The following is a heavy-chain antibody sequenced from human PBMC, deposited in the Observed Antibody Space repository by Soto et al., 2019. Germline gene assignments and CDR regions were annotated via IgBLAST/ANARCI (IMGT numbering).Heavy chain of an antibody. D-gene: IGHD3-10*01. CDR1: GGSFRGYY. V-gene: IGHV4-34*01. J-gene: IGHJ3*01. Sequence: TLPLTCAVYGGSFRGYYSSWIRQTPRKGLESIGAINHSRSTNYNPSLKSRVTISVDTSKNQCALKLSAVTAADTAVYYCAIANPLRLVPYFGVWG. CDR2: INHSRST. CDR3: AIANPLRLVPYFGV.